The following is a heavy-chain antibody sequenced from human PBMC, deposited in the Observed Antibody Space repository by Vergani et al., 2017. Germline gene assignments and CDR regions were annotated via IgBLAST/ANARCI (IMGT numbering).Heavy chain of an antibody. CDR1: GGSISSSSYY. CDR2: IYSTGST. V-gene: IGHV4-61*01. J-gene: IGHJ6*02. D-gene: IGHD3-9*01. CDR3: ARVMYRDEAATGYRLEGMDI. Sequence: QVQLQESGPGLVKPSETLSLTCTVSGGSISSSSYYWGWIRQSPGKGLEWIGYIYSTGSTNYNPSLNSRVTMSVDTSKNQFSLKLRSVTAADTAVYFCARVMYRDEAATGYRLEGMDIWGQGTTVTISS.